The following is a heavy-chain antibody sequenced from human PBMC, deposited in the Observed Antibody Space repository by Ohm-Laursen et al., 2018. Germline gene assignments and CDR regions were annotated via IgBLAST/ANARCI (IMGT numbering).Heavy chain of an antibody. J-gene: IGHJ4*02. V-gene: IGHV4-4*07. CDR2: MYATGSS. Sequence: DTLSLTCTVSGDSINNYYWSWIRQPAGKGLEWIGRMYATGSSNYNPSLNSRVTMSVDTSRNQFSLKLTSVTAAGTAVYYCAVSEVRYSFTYLADFWGQGTLVTVPS. CDR1: GDSINNYY. CDR3: AVSEVRYSFTYLADF. D-gene: IGHD3-9*01.